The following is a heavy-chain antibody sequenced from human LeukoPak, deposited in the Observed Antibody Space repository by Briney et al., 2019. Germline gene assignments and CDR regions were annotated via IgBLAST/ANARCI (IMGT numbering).Heavy chain of an antibody. J-gene: IGHJ4*02. D-gene: IGHD3-10*01. Sequence: GGSLRLSWAASGFTFSSYAMSWVRQAPGKGLEWVSAISGSGGSTYYADSVKGRFTISRDNSKNTLYLQMNSLRAEDTAVYYCAKGGYYYGSGSFLDYWGQGTLVTVSS. CDR3: AKGGYYYGSGSFLDY. V-gene: IGHV3-23*01. CDR2: ISGSGGST. CDR1: GFTFSSYA.